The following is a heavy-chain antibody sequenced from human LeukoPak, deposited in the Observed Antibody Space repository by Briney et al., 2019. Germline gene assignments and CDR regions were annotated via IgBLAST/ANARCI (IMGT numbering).Heavy chain of an antibody. CDR2: IYYSGST. Sequence: SETLSLTCTVSGGSISSYYWSWIRQPPGKGLEWIGYIYYSGSTNYNPSLKSRVTISVDTSKNQLSLKLSSVTAADTAVYYCARASDYGSGSYLGYYYYYYMDVWGKGTTVTVSS. D-gene: IGHD3-10*01. CDR1: GGSISSYY. CDR3: ARASDYGSGSYLGYYYYYYMDV. J-gene: IGHJ6*03. V-gene: IGHV4-59*01.